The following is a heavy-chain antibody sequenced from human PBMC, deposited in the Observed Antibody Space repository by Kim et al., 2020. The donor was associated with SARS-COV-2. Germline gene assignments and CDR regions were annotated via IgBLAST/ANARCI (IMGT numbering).Heavy chain of an antibody. Sequence: GGSLRLSCAASGFTFSSYAMHWVRQAPGKGLEWVAVISYDGSNKYYADSVRGRFTISRDNSKNTLYLQMNSLRAEDTAVYYCARDYYGSGSSHKLDYWGQGTLVTVSS. CDR1: GFTFSSYA. J-gene: IGHJ4*02. D-gene: IGHD3-10*01. V-gene: IGHV3-30*04. CDR3: ARDYYGSGSSHKLDY. CDR2: ISYDGSNK.